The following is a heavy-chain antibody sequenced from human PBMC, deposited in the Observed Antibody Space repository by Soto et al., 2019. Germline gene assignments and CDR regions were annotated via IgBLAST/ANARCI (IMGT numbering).Heavy chain of an antibody. J-gene: IGHJ5*02. CDR3: AXEGVRDFWSCYENWFDP. CDR2: IYYSGST. Sequence: PFLPRTFSGGSLRGGGYFLGWVRQPPGEGLEWIGYIYYSGSTYYNPSLKSRVTISVDTSKNQFSLKLSSVTAADTAVYYCAXEGVRDFWSCYENWFDPWGQGTLVTVSS. D-gene: IGHD3-3*01. CDR1: GGSLRGGGYF. V-gene: IGHV4-30-4*01.